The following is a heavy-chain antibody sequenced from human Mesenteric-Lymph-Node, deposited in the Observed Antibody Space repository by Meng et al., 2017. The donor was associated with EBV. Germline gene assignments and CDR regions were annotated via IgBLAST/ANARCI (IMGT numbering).Heavy chain of an antibody. J-gene: IGHJ4*02. CDR2: IYYSGST. D-gene: IGHD6-13*01. Sequence: QPQLQQSGPGLVKPSETLSLTCTVSGGSISSSSYYWGWIRQPPGKGLEWIGSIYYSGSTYYNPSLKSRVTISVDTSKNQFSLKLSSVTAADTAVYYCARPDSSSWIHFDYWGQGTLVTVSS. CDR3: ARPDSSSWIHFDY. V-gene: IGHV4-39*01. CDR1: GGSISSSSYY.